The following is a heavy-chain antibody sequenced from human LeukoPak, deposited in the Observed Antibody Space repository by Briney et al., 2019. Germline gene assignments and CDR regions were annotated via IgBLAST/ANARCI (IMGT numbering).Heavy chain of an antibody. CDR1: GGSISSYY. Sequence: SETLSLTCTVSGGSISSYYWSWVRQPAGEGLEWIGRIYPSGSTIYNPSLKSRVSISVDQSMNQFSLKLSSVTAADTAVYYCARSYGGNPMYFFDSWGQGTLVTVSS. V-gene: IGHV4-4*07. CDR3: ARSYGGNPMYFFDS. D-gene: IGHD4-23*01. J-gene: IGHJ4*02. CDR2: IYPSGST.